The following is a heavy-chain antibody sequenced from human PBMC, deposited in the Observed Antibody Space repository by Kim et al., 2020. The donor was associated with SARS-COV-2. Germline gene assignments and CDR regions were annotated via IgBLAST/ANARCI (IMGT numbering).Heavy chain of an antibody. CDR2: INPSGGST. Sequence: ASVKVSCKASGYTFTSYYMHWVRQAPGQGLEWMGIINPSGGSTSYAQKFQGRVTMTRDTSTSTVYMELSSLRSEDTAVYYCASERPIYGSGKNWFDPWGQGTLVTVSS. D-gene: IGHD3-10*01. V-gene: IGHV1-46*01. J-gene: IGHJ5*02. CDR3: ASERPIYGSGKNWFDP. CDR1: GYTFTSYY.